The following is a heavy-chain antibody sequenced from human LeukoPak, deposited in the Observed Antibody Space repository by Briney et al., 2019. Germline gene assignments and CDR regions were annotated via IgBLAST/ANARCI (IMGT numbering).Heavy chain of an antibody. V-gene: IGHV1-2*02. CDR3: ARVDRYSREFDY. D-gene: IGHD6-13*01. CDR2: INPNSGGT. J-gene: IGHJ4*02. CDR1: GYTFAGYY. Sequence: ASVKVSCKASGYTFAGYYMHWVRQAPGQGLEWMGWINPNSGGTNYAQKFQGRVTMTRDTSISTAYMELSRLRSDDTAVYYCARVDRYSREFDYWGQGTLVTVSS.